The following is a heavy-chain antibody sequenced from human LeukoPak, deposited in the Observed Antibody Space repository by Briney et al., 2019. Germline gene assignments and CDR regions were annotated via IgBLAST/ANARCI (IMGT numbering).Heavy chain of an antibody. CDR3: ARGGWFGESPFDY. D-gene: IGHD3-10*01. V-gene: IGHV4-38-2*02. J-gene: IGHJ4*02. CDR1: GYSISSDYY. Sequence: SETLSLTCTVSGYSISSDYYWGWIRQPPGKGLEWIGTIYHTGSTYYNPSLKSRVTISVDTSKNQFSLKLSSVTAADTAVYYCARGGWFGESPFDYWGQGTLVTVSS. CDR2: IYHTGST.